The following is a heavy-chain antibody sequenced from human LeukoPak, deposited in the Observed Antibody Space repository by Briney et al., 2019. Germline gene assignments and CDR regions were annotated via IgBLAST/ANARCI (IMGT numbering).Heavy chain of an antibody. J-gene: IGHJ5*02. CDR2: INHSGST. Sequence: SETLSLTCAVYGGSFSGYYWSWIRQPPGKGLEWIGEINHSGSTNYNPSLKSRVTISVDTSKNQFSLKLSSVTAADTAVYYCARATFLEWNNNWFDPWGQGTLVTVSS. CDR1: GGSFSGYY. V-gene: IGHV4-34*01. CDR3: ARATFLEWNNNWFDP. D-gene: IGHD3-3*02.